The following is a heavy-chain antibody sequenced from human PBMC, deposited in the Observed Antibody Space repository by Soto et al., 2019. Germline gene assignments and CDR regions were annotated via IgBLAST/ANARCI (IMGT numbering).Heavy chain of an antibody. CDR1: GFTFSSYG. Sequence: GGSLRLSCAASGFTFSSYGMHWVRQAPGKGLEWVAVIWYDGSNKYYADSVKGRFTISRDNSKNTLYLQMNSLRAEDTAVYYCARDHDILTGYWHYYYGMDVWGEGTTVTVSS. V-gene: IGHV3-33*01. CDR3: ARDHDILTGYWHYYYGMDV. J-gene: IGHJ6*04. CDR2: IWYDGSNK. D-gene: IGHD3-9*01.